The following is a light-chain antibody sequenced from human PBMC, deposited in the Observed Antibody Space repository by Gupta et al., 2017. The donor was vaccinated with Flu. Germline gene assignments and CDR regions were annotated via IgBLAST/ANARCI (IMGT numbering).Light chain of an antibody. V-gene: IGKV3-11*01. Sequence: EIMLTQSPATLSLSPGERVTLFCRASHSISNFLAWYQHKPGQAPRLLIYDASNRAAGSPARFSGSGSGTDFTLTISSLEPEDFAVYYCQQRSHWPPFTFGGGTKVEIK. CDR3: QQRSHWPPFT. J-gene: IGKJ4*01. CDR2: DAS. CDR1: HSISNF.